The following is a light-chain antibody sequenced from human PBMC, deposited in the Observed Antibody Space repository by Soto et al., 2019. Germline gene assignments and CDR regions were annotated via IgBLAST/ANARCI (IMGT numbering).Light chain of an antibody. V-gene: IGKV3-20*01. CDR1: QSVSSSY. CDR3: QQYGSSPQT. CDR2: GGS. J-gene: IGKJ1*01. Sequence: EIVLTQSPGTLSLSPGERATLSCRASQSVSSSYLAWYQQKPGQAPRLLIYGGSSRATGIPDRFSGSGSGTDFTLPISRLEPEDFAVYYCQQYGSSPQTFGQGTKVEIK.